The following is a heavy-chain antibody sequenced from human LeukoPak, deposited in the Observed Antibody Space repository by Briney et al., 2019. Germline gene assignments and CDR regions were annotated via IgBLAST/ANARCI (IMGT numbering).Heavy chain of an antibody. CDR3: ARSTAPRDTFDI. CDR1: GYTFTYSG. V-gene: IGHV1-18*01. Sequence: ASVKVSCKASGYTFTYSGITWVRQAPGQGLEWMGWISGYNGETYYAPKFQGRLTMSTDTSTTTAHMELRSLRSDDTAIFYCARSTAPRDTFDIWGQGTMVTVSS. J-gene: IGHJ3*02. CDR2: ISGYNGET.